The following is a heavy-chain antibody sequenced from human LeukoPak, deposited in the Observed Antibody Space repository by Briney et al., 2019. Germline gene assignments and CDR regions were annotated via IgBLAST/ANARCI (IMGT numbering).Heavy chain of an antibody. J-gene: IGHJ6*04. CDR2: ISGSGGSI. D-gene: IGHD3-10*02. Sequence: GGSLRLSCAASGFTFSSYAMSWVRQAPGKGLEWVSAISGSGGSIYYADSVKGRFTISRDNAKNSLYLQMNSLRAEDTAVYYCAELGITMIGGVWGKGTTVTISS. V-gene: IGHV3-23*01. CDR1: GFTFSSYA. CDR3: AELGITMIGGV.